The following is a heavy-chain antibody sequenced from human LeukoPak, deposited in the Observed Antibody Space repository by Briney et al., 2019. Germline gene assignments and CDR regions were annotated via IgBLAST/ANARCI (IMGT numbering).Heavy chain of an antibody. V-gene: IGHV3-66*02. J-gene: IGHJ3*02. Sequence: GGSLRLSCAASGFTVSSGYMGWVRQAPGKGLEWVSVLYSGGSTYYPDSVKGRFTISRDNSQNTLYLQMDSPRTEDTAVYYCARLYDSSSYGAFDIWGQGTTVTVSS. CDR1: GFTVSSGY. CDR2: LYSGGST. D-gene: IGHD3-22*01. CDR3: ARLYDSSSYGAFDI.